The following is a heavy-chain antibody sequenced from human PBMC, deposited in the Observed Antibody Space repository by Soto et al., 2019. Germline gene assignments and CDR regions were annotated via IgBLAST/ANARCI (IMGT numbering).Heavy chain of an antibody. CDR3: ARWSTVVNNFGY. D-gene: IGHD2-15*01. J-gene: IGHJ4*02. Sequence: GASVKVSCKASGGTFSSYAISWVRQAPGQGLEWMGGIIPIFGTANYAQKFQGRVTITADKSTSTVYMELSSMRSEDTAAYYCARWSTVVNNFGYWGKGNLVT. CDR2: IIPIFGTA. CDR1: GGTFSSYA. V-gene: IGHV1-69*06.